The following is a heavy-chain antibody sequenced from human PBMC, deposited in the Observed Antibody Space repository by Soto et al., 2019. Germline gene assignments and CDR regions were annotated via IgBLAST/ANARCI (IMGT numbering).Heavy chain of an antibody. CDR3: ARDSRVVVVAASQAYYYYYMDV. V-gene: IGHV3-48*01. CDR1: GFTFSSYS. D-gene: IGHD2-15*01. J-gene: IGHJ6*03. CDR2: ISSSSSTI. Sequence: EVQLVESGGGLVQPGGSLRLSCAASGFTFSSYSMNWVRQAPGKGLEWVSYISSSSSTIYYADSVKGRFTISRDNAKNSLYLQMNSLRAEDTAVYYCARDSRVVVVAASQAYYYYYMDVWGKGTTVTVSS.